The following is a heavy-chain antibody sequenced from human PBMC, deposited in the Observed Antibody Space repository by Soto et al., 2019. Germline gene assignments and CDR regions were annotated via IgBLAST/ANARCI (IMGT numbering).Heavy chain of an antibody. CDR1: GFTFSTYA. CDR2: ISSNGGNT. V-gene: IGHV3-64*01. Sequence: EVQLVESGGALVQPGGSLRLSCAATGFTFSTYAMHWVRQAPGKGLEHVSVISSNGGNTYYANSVNGRFTISIDNSKNTLYLQMGSLRAEDMAVYYCARGEDRSNPFRYSYYFIDVWGKGTTVTVSS. CDR3: ARGEDRSNPFRYSYYFIDV. D-gene: IGHD4-4*01. J-gene: IGHJ6*03.